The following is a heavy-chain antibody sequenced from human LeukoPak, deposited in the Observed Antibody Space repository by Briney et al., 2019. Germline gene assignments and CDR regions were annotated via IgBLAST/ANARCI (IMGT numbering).Heavy chain of an antibody. D-gene: IGHD5-12*01. CDR2: ISGTGGST. J-gene: IGHJ4*02. CDR3: AKDRWLRSPHNFDY. V-gene: IGHV3-23*01. Sequence: PGGSLRLSCAASGFTFSSCAMSWVRQAPGKGLEWVSGISGTGGSTYYADSVKGRSTISRDNSESTLYLQMNSLRAEDTAVYYCAKDRWLRSPHNFDYWGQGTLVTVSS. CDR1: GFTFSSCA.